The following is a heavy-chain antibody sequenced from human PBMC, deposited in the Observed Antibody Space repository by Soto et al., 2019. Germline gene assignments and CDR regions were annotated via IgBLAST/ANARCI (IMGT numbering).Heavy chain of an antibody. V-gene: IGHV4-31*02. CDR2: IYYTGTT. CDR3: ARDLRLDS. D-gene: IGHD2-21*02. CDR1: GGSISSGGYY. Sequence: PSETLSLTWTVSGGSISSGGYYWNWIRQHPGKGLGWIAYIYYTGTTYYNPSLKSRVTISIDRSNNQFSLMLSSVTAADTAVYYCARDLRLDSWGPGTLVTVSS. J-gene: IGHJ4*02.